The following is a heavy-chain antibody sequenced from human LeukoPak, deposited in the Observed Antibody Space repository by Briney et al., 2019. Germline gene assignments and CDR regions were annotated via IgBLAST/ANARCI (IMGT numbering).Heavy chain of an antibody. Sequence: SQTLSLTCTVSGGSISSGDYHWSWIRQPPGKGLEWIGYIYYSGSTYYNPSLKSRVTISVDTSKNQFSLKLSSVTAADTAVYYCGSYSGYDTPRFDYWGQGTLVTVSS. CDR1: GGSISSGDYH. CDR2: IYYSGST. V-gene: IGHV4-30-4*01. D-gene: IGHD5-12*01. CDR3: GSYSGYDTPRFDY. J-gene: IGHJ4*02.